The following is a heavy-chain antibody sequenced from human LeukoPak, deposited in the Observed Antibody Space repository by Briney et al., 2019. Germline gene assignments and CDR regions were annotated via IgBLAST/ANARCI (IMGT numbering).Heavy chain of an antibody. CDR3: ARVPPTVHYYFDY. J-gene: IGHJ4*02. CDR1: GGSISSGDYY. Sequence: SETLSLTCTVSGGSISSGDYYWSWIRQPPGKGLEWIGYIYYSGSTYYNPSLKSRVTISVDTSKNQFSLKLSSVTAADTAVYYCARVPPTVHYYFDYWGRGTLVTVSS. V-gene: IGHV4-30-4*01. CDR2: IYYSGST. D-gene: IGHD4-17*01.